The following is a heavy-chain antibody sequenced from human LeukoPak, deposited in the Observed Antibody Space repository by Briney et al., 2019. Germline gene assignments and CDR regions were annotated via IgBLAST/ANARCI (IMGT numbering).Heavy chain of an antibody. D-gene: IGHD3-22*01. Sequence: GGSLRLSCAASGFTFSNYAMSWVRQAPGKGLEWVSRINSDGSSTSYADSVRGRFTISRDNAKNTMYLQMNSLSAEDTAVYYCARAPGWYYDSSGYYYYWYFDLWGRGTLVTVSS. V-gene: IGHV3-74*01. CDR3: ARAPGWYYDSSGYYYYWYFDL. CDR1: GFTFSNYA. J-gene: IGHJ2*01. CDR2: INSDGSST.